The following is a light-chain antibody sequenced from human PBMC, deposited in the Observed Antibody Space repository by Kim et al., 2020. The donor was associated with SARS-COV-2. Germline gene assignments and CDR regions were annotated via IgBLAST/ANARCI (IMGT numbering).Light chain of an antibody. CDR2: AAS. CDR1: QIITNY. Sequence: DIQMTQSPSSLSASVGDTVTITCRASQIITNYLSWYQHKPGKATKLLIYAASSLQSGVPSRFSGSRSGTDFTLTVSSLQPEDFATYSCQQTYRPPYTFGQGTKLEI. J-gene: IGKJ2*01. CDR3: QQTYRPPYT. V-gene: IGKV1-39*01.